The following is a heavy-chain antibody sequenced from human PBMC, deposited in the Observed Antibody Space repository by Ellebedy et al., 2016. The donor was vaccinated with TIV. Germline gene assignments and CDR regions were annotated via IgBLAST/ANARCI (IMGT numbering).Heavy chain of an antibody. CDR1: GFNVSGIS. V-gene: IGHV3-23*01. D-gene: IGHD1-26*01. CDR2: ISGSGGTR. CDR3: ARQWAMSTDFDY. J-gene: IGHJ4*01. Sequence: PGGSLRLSCAASGFNVSGISMTWVRQAPGQGLEWVSSISGSGGTRFYADSVKGRFTISRDNSRNTLSLQMNSLRDDDTAVYFCARQWAMSTDFDYWGQGTLLTVSS.